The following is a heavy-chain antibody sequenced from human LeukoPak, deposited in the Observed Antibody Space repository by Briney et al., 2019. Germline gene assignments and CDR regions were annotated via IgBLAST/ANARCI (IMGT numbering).Heavy chain of an antibody. CDR3: AKDPGVATIFVEYYFDY. CDR1: GFTFSSYW. J-gene: IGHJ4*02. Sequence: GGSLRLSCSASGFTFSSYWMIWLRHAPGKGLEWVAVISYDGSNKYYADSVKGRFTISRDNSKNTLYLQMNSLRAEDTAVYYCAKDPGVATIFVEYYFDYWGQGTLVTVSS. V-gene: IGHV3-30*18. D-gene: IGHD5-12*01. CDR2: ISYDGSNK.